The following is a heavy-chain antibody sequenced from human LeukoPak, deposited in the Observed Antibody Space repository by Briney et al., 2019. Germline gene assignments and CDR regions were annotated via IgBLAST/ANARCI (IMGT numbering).Heavy chain of an antibody. V-gene: IGHV5-10-1*01. CDR3: ASGGIVATIGSDY. Sequence: GESLKISCKGSGYRFTSYWINWVRQMPGKGLEWMGRIDPSDSYANRSPSFQGHVTISADKSISTAYLQWSSLKASDTAIYYCASGGIVATIGSDYWGQGTLVTASS. CDR1: GYRFTSYW. D-gene: IGHD5-12*01. CDR2: IDPSDSYA. J-gene: IGHJ4*02.